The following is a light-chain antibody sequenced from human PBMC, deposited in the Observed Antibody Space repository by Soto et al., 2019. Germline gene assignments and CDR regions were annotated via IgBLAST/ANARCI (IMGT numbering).Light chain of an antibody. Sequence: DIQITQSPSTLSSSVRERFTITCRAGQSISTYLNWYQQKSGKPPKLLISAASSLQSGVPSRFSGSGSGTDFTLTISSLQPEDFATYYCQQANSFPITFGQGTRLENK. CDR2: AAS. CDR1: QSISTY. V-gene: IGKV1-39*01. J-gene: IGKJ5*01. CDR3: QQANSFPIT.